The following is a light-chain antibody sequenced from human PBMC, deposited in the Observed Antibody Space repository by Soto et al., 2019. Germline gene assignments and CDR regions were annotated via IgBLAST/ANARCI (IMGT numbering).Light chain of an antibody. J-gene: IGKJ1*01. CDR2: WAS. V-gene: IGKV4-1*01. CDR3: QQYYTTPRT. Sequence: DIVMTQSPDSLAVSLGERATINCKSSQSVLYSSSNKNYLAWYQQKPGQSPKLLIYWASTRESGVPDRFSGSGSGTDFTLTISSLQAEDGAIYYCQQYYTTPRTFGQGTKVEIK. CDR1: QSVLYSSSNKNY.